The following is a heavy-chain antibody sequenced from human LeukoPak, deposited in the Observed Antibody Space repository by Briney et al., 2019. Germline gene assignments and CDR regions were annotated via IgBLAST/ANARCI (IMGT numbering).Heavy chain of an antibody. D-gene: IGHD2-2*01. Sequence: GGSLRLSCAASGFTFSSYWMSWVRQAPGKGLEWVANIKQDGSEKYYVDSVKGRFTISRDNAKNSLYLQMNSLRAEDTAVYYCARAVLCSSNSCSYFDYWGQGTLVTVSS. V-gene: IGHV3-7*01. CDR2: IKQDGSEK. CDR3: ARAVLCSSNSCSYFDY. CDR1: GFTFSSYW. J-gene: IGHJ4*02.